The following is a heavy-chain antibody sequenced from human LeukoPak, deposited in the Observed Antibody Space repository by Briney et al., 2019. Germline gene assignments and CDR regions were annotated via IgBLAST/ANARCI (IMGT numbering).Heavy chain of an antibody. CDR2: ISSGGST. Sequence: SETLSLTCLVSGGSIRSGNYYWAWIRQPPGKGLEWIGYISSGGSTYYNPSLKSRVTISVGTSKNQFSLRLTSVTAADTAVYYCARDRHKLVDIVAGTLDYWGQGTLVTVSS. CDR3: ARDRHKLVDIVAGTLDY. CDR1: GGSIRSGNYY. V-gene: IGHV4-39*07. D-gene: IGHD5-12*01. J-gene: IGHJ4*02.